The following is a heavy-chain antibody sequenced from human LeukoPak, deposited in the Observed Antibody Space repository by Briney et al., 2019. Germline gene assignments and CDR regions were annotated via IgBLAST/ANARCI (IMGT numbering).Heavy chain of an antibody. CDR3: AREREGPYGYLDY. D-gene: IGHD4-17*01. CDR1: GGSFSGYY. Sequence: SETLSLTCAVYGGSFSGYYWSWIRQPPGKGLEWIGEINHSGSTNYNPSLKSRVTISVDTSKNQFSLKLSSVTAADTAVYYCAREREGPYGYLDYWGQGTLVAVSS. CDR2: INHSGST. J-gene: IGHJ4*02. V-gene: IGHV4-34*01.